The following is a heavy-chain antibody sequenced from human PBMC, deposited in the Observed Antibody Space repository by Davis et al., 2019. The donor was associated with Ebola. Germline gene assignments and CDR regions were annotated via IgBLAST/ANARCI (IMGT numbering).Heavy chain of an antibody. Sequence: MPSETLSLTCTVPGGSISSYYWSWIRQPPGKGLEWIGYIYYSGSTNYNPSLKSRVTISVDTSKNQFSLKLSSVTAADTAVYYCARSPSSGAHFDYWGQGTLVTVSS. CDR1: GGSISSYY. V-gene: IGHV4-59*01. D-gene: IGHD2-15*01. CDR3: ARSPSSGAHFDY. CDR2: IYYSGST. J-gene: IGHJ4*02.